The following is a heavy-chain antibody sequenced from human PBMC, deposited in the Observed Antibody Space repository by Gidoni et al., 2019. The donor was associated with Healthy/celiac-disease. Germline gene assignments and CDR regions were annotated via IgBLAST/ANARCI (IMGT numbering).Heavy chain of an antibody. CDR2: IYYSGST. J-gene: IGHJ4*02. Sequence: QVQLQESGPGLVKPSETLSLTCTVSGCSISSYYWSWIRQPPGKGLEWIGYIYYSGSTNYNPSLKSRVTISVDTSKNQFSLKLSSVTAADTAVYYCARHSGYSSGWYLDYWGQGTLVTVSS. CDR1: GCSISSYY. D-gene: IGHD6-19*01. V-gene: IGHV4-59*08. CDR3: ARHSGYSSGWYLDY.